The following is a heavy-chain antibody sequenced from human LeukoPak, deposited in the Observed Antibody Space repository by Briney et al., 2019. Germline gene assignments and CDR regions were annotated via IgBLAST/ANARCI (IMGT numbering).Heavy chain of an antibody. D-gene: IGHD3-22*01. Sequence: SETLSLTCTVSGGSISSGGYYWSWIRQPPGKGLEWIGEINHSGSTNYNPSLKSRVTISVDTSKNQFSLKLSSVTAADTAVYYCARVCVGPTYYYDSSGYHDAFDIWGQGTMVTVSS. CDR2: INHSGST. V-gene: IGHV4-39*07. CDR1: GGSISSGGYY. J-gene: IGHJ3*02. CDR3: ARVCVGPTYYYDSSGYHDAFDI.